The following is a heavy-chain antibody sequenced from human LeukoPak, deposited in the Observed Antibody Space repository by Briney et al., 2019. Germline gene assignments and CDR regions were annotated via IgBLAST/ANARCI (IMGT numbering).Heavy chain of an antibody. CDR1: GGSISSYY. J-gene: IGHJ5*02. D-gene: IGHD3-22*01. CDR3: ARVGSSGYHGP. V-gene: IGHV4-59*01. Sequence: SETLSLTCTVSGGSISSYYWSWIRQPPGKGLEWIGYIYYSGSTNYNPSLKSRVTISVDTSKNQFSLKLSSVTAADTAVYYCARVGSSGYHGPWGQGTLVTVSS. CDR2: IYYSGST.